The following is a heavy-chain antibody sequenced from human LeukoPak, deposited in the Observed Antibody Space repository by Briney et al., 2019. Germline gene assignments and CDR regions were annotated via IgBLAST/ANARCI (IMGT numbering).Heavy chain of an antibody. V-gene: IGHV1-24*01. J-gene: IGHJ4*02. D-gene: IGHD4-17*01. CDR1: GYTLTELS. CDR3: ATLEPEPGDFGGLAY. Sequence: ASVKVSCKVSGYTLTELSMHWVRQAPGKGLEWMGGLDPEDGETIYAQKFQGRVTMTEDTSTDTAYMELSSLYFEDTAVYYCATLEPEPGDFGGLAYWGQGTLVTVSS. CDR2: LDPEDGET.